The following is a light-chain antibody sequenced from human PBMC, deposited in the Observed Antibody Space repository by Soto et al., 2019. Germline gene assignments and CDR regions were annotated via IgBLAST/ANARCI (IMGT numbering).Light chain of an antibody. CDR1: HRVSIY. CDR3: QQYNNWPLT. J-gene: IGKJ4*01. CDR2: ATS. V-gene: IGKV3-15*01. Sequence: EIVMTQSQAPLSVSPGERATLSCRASHRVSIYLAWYQQKPGKAPRLLIYATSTRATGIPARFSGSGSGTDFTLTSISLQSEDFAVYYCQQYNNWPLTFGGGTKVEIK.